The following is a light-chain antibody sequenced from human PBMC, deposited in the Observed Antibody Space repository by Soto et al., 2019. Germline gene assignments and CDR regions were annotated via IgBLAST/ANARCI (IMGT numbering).Light chain of an antibody. Sequence: SVLTQSPGTLSLSPGERATLSCRASQSVGSSYLAWYQQKPGQAPRLLIYSASSRATGIPDRFSGSGSGTDFTLTISRLEPEDFAVYYCQQYGSSLLFTFGPGTKVDIK. V-gene: IGKV3-20*01. CDR1: QSVGSSY. CDR3: QQYGSSLLFT. J-gene: IGKJ3*01. CDR2: SAS.